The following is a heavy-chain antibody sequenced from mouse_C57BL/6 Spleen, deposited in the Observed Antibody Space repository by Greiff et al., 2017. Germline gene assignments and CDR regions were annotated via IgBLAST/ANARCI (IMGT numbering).Heavy chain of an antibody. CDR2: IRNKANGYTT. CDR1: GFTFTDYY. D-gene: IGHD2-4*01. Sequence: EVHLVESGGGLVQPGGSLSLSCAASGFTFTDYYMSWVRQPPGKALEWLGFIRNKANGYTTEYSASVKGRFTISRDNSQSILYLQMNALRAEDSATYYCARSPYYDYEFAYWGQGTLVTVSA. V-gene: IGHV7-3*01. CDR3: ARSPYYDYEFAY. J-gene: IGHJ3*01.